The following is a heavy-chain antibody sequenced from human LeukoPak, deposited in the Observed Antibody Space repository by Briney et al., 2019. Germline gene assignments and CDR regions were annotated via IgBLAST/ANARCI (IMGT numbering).Heavy chain of an antibody. CDR1: GFTFSSYG. D-gene: IGHD2-8*01. Sequence: GGSLRLSCAASGFTFSSYGMHWVRQAPGKGLEWVAVISYDGSNTYYADSVKGRFTISRDNSKNMLYLQMNSLRAEDTAVYYCAKMGVYCTNGVCYSDYWGQGTLVTVSS. CDR3: AKMGVYCTNGVCYSDY. J-gene: IGHJ4*02. CDR2: ISYDGSNT. V-gene: IGHV3-30*18.